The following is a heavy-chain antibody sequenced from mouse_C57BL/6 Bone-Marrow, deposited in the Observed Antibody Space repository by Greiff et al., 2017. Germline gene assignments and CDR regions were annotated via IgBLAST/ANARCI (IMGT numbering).Heavy chain of an antibody. J-gene: IGHJ4*01. V-gene: IGHV5-17*01. D-gene: IGHD4-1*01. CDR3: ARGSNFDAMDY. Sequence: EVMLVESGGGLVKPGGSLKLSCAASGFTFSDYGMHWVRQAPEKGLEWVAYISSGSSTIYYADTVKGRFTISSDNAKNTLFLQMTSLRSEDTAMYDCARGSNFDAMDYWGQGTSVTVSS. CDR1: GFTFSDYG. CDR2: ISSGSSTI.